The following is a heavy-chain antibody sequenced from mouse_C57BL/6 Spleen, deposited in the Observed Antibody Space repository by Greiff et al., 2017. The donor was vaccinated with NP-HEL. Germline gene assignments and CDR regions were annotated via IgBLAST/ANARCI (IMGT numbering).Heavy chain of an antibody. CDR3: ARHEAYSNPFAY. CDR1: GFTFSSYG. Sequence: EVQLVESGGDLVKPGGSLKLSCAASGFTFSSYGMSWVRQTPDKRLEWVATISSGGSYTYYPDSVKGRFTISRDNAKNTLYLQMSSLKSEDTAMYYCARHEAYSNPFAYWGQGTLVTVSA. D-gene: IGHD2-5*01. J-gene: IGHJ3*01. V-gene: IGHV5-6*01. CDR2: ISSGGSYT.